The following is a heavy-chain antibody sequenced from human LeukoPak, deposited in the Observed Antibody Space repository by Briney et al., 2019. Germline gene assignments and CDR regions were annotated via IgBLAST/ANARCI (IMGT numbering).Heavy chain of an antibody. Sequence: SETLSLTCAVYGGSFSGYYWGWIRQPPGKGLEWIGEINHSGSTNYNPSLKSRVTISVDTSKNQFSLKLSSVTAADTAVYYCARGSSKKYFDYWGQGTLVTVSS. V-gene: IGHV4-34*01. CDR3: ARGSSKKYFDY. J-gene: IGHJ4*02. CDR1: GGSFSGYY. D-gene: IGHD1-26*01. CDR2: INHSGST.